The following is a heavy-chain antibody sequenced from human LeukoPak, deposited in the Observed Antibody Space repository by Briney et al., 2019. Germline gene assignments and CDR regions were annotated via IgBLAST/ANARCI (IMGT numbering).Heavy chain of an antibody. Sequence: SGGSLRLSRAASGFTFSTYWMNWYRQAPGKGLEWVGNINQDASEINYSDSVRGRFTISRDNAKNSLHLQMNSLRAEDTAVYYCATDRDNSDWQKRFDSWGQGTLVTVSS. V-gene: IGHV3-7*01. D-gene: IGHD2-21*02. J-gene: IGHJ4*02. CDR3: ATDRDNSDWQKRFDS. CDR1: GFTFSTYW. CDR2: INQDASEI.